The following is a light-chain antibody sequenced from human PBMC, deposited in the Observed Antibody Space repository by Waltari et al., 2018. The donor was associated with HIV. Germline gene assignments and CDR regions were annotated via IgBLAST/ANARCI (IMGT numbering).Light chain of an antibody. J-gene: IGLJ2*01. CDR3: QSYDSSNHVV. CDR1: RGSIASNF. CDR2: EDK. Sequence: NFMLTQAHSVSESPGKTVTISCTRRRGSIASNFVQWYQQRPGSAPTIVIYEDKERPSGLPDRFSGSIDSSSNSASLTISGLKTEDEADYYCQSYDSSNHVVFGGGTKLTVL. V-gene: IGLV6-57*03.